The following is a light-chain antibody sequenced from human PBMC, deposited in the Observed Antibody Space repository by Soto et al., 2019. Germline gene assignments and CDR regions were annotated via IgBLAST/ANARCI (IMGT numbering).Light chain of an antibody. Sequence: QSVLTQPPSASGSPGQSVTISCTGTSSDVGVYYYVSWYQQHPGKAPKLMIYEVSKRPSGVPDRFSGSKSGNTASLTVSGLQAEDEADYYCSSFAGNNNLVFGGGTKLTVL. J-gene: IGLJ2*01. V-gene: IGLV2-8*01. CDR2: EVS. CDR3: SSFAGNNNLV. CDR1: SSDVGVYYY.